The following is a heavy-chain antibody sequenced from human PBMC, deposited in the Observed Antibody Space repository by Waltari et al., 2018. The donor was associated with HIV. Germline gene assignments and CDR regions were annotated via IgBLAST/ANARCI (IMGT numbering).Heavy chain of an antibody. CDR3: ARVLDFWSGYPRGSWFDP. CDR2: MNPTRDKT. Sequence: KLVQFGARLTMLGASVMVSSKPPGTTFTSFHIHWSRLAPGTGLKCMGWMNPTRDKTVYDQKFRGRVTMTRNTSRSTAYMGLSSLGSEDTAVYYCARVLDFWSGYPRGSWFDPWGQGTLVTVSS. D-gene: IGHD3-3*01. CDR1: GTTFTSFH. J-gene: IGHJ5*02. V-gene: IGHV1-8*01.